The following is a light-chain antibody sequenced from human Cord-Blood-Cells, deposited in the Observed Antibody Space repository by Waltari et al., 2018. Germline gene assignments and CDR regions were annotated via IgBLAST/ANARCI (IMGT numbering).Light chain of an antibody. CDR1: QCISSY. V-gene: IGKV1-9*01. CDR2: AAS. CDR3: QQLNSYPRT. J-gene: IGKJ1*01. Sequence: DIQLTQSPSFLSASVGDRVTITCRASQCISSYLARYQQKPGKAPKLLIYAASTLQSGVPSRFSGSRSGTEFTLTISSLQPEDFATYYCQQLNSYPRTFGQWTKVEIK.